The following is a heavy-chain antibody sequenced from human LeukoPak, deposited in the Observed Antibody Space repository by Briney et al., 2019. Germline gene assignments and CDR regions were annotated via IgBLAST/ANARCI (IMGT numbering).Heavy chain of an antibody. V-gene: IGHV3-74*01. Sequence: GGSLRLSCAASGFTFSGYWMHWVRQAPGKGLVWVSRINSDGRSTSYADSVKGRFTISRGNTKNTLYLQMNSLRVEDTAVYYCARDQLYCTGGICYFDYWGQGTLVTVSS. CDR1: GFTFSGYW. CDR3: ARDQLYCTGGICYFDY. J-gene: IGHJ4*02. D-gene: IGHD2-8*02. CDR2: INSDGRST.